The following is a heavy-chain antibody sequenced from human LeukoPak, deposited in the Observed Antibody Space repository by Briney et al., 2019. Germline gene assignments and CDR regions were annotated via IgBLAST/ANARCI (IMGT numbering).Heavy chain of an antibody. CDR1: GDSISSGTYY. D-gene: IGHD3-10*01. Sequence: SETLSLTCTVSGDSISSGTYYWGWIRQPPGKGLEWIGSMYYSGRTYYNPSLKSRVTISGDTSKNQFSLKLTSVTAADTAVYYCARVYGSGPPRIWFDPWGQGTLVTVSS. CDR3: ARVYGSGPPRIWFDP. V-gene: IGHV4-39*07. CDR2: MYYSGRT. J-gene: IGHJ5*02.